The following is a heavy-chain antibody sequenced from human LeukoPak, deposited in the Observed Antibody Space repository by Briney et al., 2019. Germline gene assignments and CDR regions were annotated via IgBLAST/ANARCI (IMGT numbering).Heavy chain of an antibody. V-gene: IGHV3-30*18. J-gene: IGHJ5*02. CDR1: GFTFSSYG. D-gene: IGHD5-12*01. CDR2: ISYDGSNK. Sequence: GGSLRLSCAASGFTFSSYGMHWVRQAPGKGLEWVAVISYDGSNKYYADSVKGRFTISRDNSKNTLYLQMNSLRAEDTAVYYCAKDWSIVATSDWFDHWGQGTLVTVSS. CDR3: AKDWSIVATSDWFDH.